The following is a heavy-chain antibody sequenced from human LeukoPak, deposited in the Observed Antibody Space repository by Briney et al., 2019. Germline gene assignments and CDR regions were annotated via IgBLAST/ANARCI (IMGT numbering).Heavy chain of an antibody. CDR2: INHSGST. J-gene: IGHJ5*02. D-gene: IGHD3-9*01. CDR3: ARTSLFEGYYDILTGFGNWFDP. CDR1: GGSFGGYY. V-gene: IGHV4-34*01. Sequence: PSETLSLTCAVYGGSFGGYYWSWIRQPPGKGLEWIGEINHSGSTNYNPSLKSRVTISVDTSKNQFSLKLSSVTAADTAVYYCARTSLFEGYYDILTGFGNWFDPWGQGTLVTVSS.